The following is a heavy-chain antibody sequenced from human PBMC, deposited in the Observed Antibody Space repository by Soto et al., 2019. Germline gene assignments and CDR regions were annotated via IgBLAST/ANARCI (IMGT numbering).Heavy chain of an antibody. Sequence: SETLSLTCTVSRGSISSGTNYWAWIRQPPGKGLEWIANIYYSGSTFYNPSLKSRVTISLDTSKNQFSLKLMSVTAADTAVYYGARHEWGWYCGSLGQVNLVTLSS. J-gene: IGHJ4*02. CDR2: IYYSGST. CDR3: ARHEWGWYCGS. V-gene: IGHV4-39*01. CDR1: RGSISSGTNY. D-gene: IGHD7-27*01.